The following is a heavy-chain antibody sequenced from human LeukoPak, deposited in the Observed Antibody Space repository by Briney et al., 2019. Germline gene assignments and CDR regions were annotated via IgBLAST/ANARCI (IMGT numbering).Heavy chain of an antibody. V-gene: IGHV4-59*08. CDR2: IYYSGRT. CDR3: ARRGPCTNGVCCEWCDYYYYMDV. D-gene: IGHD2-8*01. Sequence: SETLSLTCTVSGGSIRSYYCSWIRHPPGHGLDSIGYIYYSGRTNYNPSLKSRVTISVDTSKNQFSLKLSSVTAADTAVYYCARRGPCTNGVCCEWCDYYYYMDVWGKGTTVTVSS. J-gene: IGHJ6*03. CDR1: GGSIRSYY.